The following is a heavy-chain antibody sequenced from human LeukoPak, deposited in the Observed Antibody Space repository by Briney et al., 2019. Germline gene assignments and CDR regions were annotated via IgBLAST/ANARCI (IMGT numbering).Heavy chain of an antibody. V-gene: IGHV1-2*02. CDR2: TNPNGGRT. J-gene: IGHJ6*04. CDR1: GYTYTGYN. CDR3: ASALMVYSTPMDV. Sequence: ASVKVSCKASGYTYTGYNMHWVRQAPGQPGKWMGGTNPNGGRTNYAQTFDGRVTMTRDTSISTAYMELSRLRSDDTSVYYCASALMVYSTPMDVWGKETTVTVSP. D-gene: IGHD4-11*01.